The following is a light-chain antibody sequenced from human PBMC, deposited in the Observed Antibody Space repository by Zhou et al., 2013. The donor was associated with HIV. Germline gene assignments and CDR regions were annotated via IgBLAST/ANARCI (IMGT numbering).Light chain of an antibody. CDR3: MQALQTRNT. V-gene: IGKV2-28*01. J-gene: IGKJ2*01. CDR2: LGS. Sequence: DIVMTQSPLSLPVIPGEPASISCRSSQSLLHSNGYNYLDWYLQKPGQSPQLLIYLGSNRASGVPDRFTGSGSGTDFTLKISRVEAEDVGVYYCMQALQTRNTFGQGTKLEIK. CDR1: QSLLHSNGYNY.